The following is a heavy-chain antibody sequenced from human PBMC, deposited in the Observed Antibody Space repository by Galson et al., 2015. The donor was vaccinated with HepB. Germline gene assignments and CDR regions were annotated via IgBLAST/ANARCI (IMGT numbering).Heavy chain of an antibody. J-gene: IGHJ4*02. CDR1: GFTFNSYA. CDR3: VRDRGSGFGGNDVPSFDY. D-gene: IGHD1-26*01. CDR2: ISSDSRTI. V-gene: IGHV3-48*01. Sequence: SLRLSCAASGFTFNSYAMSWVRQAPGKGLEWAAYISSDSRTIHYADSVKGRFTISRDNAKNSVYLQMTNLRGEDTAVYYCVRDRGSGFGGNDVPSFDYGGRGSLVTVS.